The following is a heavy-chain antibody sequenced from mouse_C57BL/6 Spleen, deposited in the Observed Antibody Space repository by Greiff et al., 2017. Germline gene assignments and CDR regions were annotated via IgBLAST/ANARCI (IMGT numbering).Heavy chain of an antibody. CDR3: ARSPLITSRYFDV. V-gene: IGHV1-81*01. D-gene: IGHD1-1*01. Sequence: QVQLQQSGAELARPVASVKLSCKASGYTFTSYGISWVKQRTGQGLEWIGEIYPRSGNTYYNEKFKGKATLTADKSSSTAYMELRSLTSEDSAVYFCARSPLITSRYFDVWGTGTTVTVSS. CDR1: GYTFTSYG. J-gene: IGHJ1*03. CDR2: IYPRSGNT.